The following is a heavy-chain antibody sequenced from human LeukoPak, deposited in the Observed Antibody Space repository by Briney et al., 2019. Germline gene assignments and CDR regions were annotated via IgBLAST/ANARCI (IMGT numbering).Heavy chain of an antibody. CDR1: GGSISSGGYY. J-gene: IGHJ5*02. CDR2: IYYSGST. Sequence: SETLSLTCTVSGGSISSGGYYWSWIRQHPGKGLEWIGYIYYSGSTNYNPSLKSRVTISVDTSKNQFSLKLSSVTAADTAVYYCARAARRSIVVVPAADNWFDPWGQGTLVTVSS. D-gene: IGHD2-2*01. CDR3: ARAARRSIVVVPAADNWFDP. V-gene: IGHV4-61*08.